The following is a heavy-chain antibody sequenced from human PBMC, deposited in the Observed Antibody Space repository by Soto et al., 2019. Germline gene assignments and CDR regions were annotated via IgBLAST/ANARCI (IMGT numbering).Heavy chain of an antibody. CDR2: IYTSGST. Sequence: QVQLQESGPGLVKPSETLSLTCTVSGGSISSYYWSWIRQPAGKGLEWIGRIYTSGSTNYNPSLKSRVTMSVDTAKNQFSLKLSSVTAADTAVYYCARGLASGDDQGVYFDYWGQGTLVTVSS. CDR1: GGSISSYY. CDR3: ARGLASGDDQGVYFDY. V-gene: IGHV4-4*07. D-gene: IGHD5-12*01. J-gene: IGHJ4*02.